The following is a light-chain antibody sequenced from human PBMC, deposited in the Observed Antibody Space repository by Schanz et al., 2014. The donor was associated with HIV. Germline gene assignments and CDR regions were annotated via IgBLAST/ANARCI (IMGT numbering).Light chain of an antibody. CDR1: QSVTSNY. CDR3: QQYSASPRT. V-gene: IGKV3-20*01. J-gene: IGKJ1*01. Sequence: EIVLTQSPGTLSLSSGERATLSCRASQSVTSNYLAWYQQKPGQAPRLLIYGASRRASGIPDRFSGSGSGTDFTLSISRLEPEDFAVYCCQQYSASPRTFGQGTKVEI. CDR2: GAS.